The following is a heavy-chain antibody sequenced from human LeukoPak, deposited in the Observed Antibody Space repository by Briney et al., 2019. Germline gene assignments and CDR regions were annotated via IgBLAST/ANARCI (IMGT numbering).Heavy chain of an antibody. Sequence: SETLSLTCAVYGGSFSGYYWSWIRQPPGKGLEWIGEINHSGSTNYNPSLKSRVTISVDTSKNQFSLKLSSVTAADTAVYYCARQILLWFGELFSGKRGNNWFDPWGQGTLVTVSS. CDR1: GGSFSGYY. J-gene: IGHJ5*02. CDR2: INHSGST. CDR3: ARQILLWFGELFSGKRGNNWFDP. V-gene: IGHV4-34*01. D-gene: IGHD3-10*01.